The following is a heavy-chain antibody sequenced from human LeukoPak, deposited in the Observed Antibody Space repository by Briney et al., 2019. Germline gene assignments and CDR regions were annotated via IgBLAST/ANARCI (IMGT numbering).Heavy chain of an antibody. D-gene: IGHD5-12*01. CDR1: GFTFSSYG. J-gene: IGHJ4*02. CDR3: AKDDAWVRYQD. CDR2: ISGSGVIT. Sequence: PGGSLRLSCVDSGFTFSSYGMSWVRQAPGKGLEWVSGISGSGVITYYADSVKGRFTISRDNSKNTLDLQMNSLRAEDTAVNYCAKDDAWVRYQDWGQGTLVTVSS. V-gene: IGHV3-23*01.